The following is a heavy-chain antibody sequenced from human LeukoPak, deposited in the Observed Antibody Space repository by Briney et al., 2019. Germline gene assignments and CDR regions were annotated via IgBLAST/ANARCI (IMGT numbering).Heavy chain of an antibody. CDR1: GFTFSSYS. J-gene: IGHJ4*02. V-gene: IGHV3-21*01. D-gene: IGHD3-3*01. Sequence: GGSLRLSCAAYGFTFSSYSMNWVRQAPGKGLEWVSSISSSSSYIYYADSVKGRFTISRDNAKNSLYLQMNSLRAEDTAVYYCARTYYDFWSGYYSLLTYFDYWGQGTLVTVSS. CDR3: ARTYYDFWSGYYSLLTYFDY. CDR2: ISSSSSYI.